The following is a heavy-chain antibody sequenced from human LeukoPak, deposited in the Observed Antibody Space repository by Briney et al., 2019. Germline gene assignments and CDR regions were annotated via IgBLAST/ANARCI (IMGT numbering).Heavy chain of an antibody. J-gene: IGHJ4*02. D-gene: IGHD2-21*01. Sequence: PSETLSLTCAVSGGSISSGNWWSWVRQPPGKGLEWIGEIYHSGSTNYNPSLKSRVTISVDKSKNQFSLKLSSVTAADTAVYYCARSGIEATNSYYFDYWGQGTLVTVSS. CDR1: GGSISSGNW. CDR2: IYHSGST. V-gene: IGHV4-4*02. CDR3: ARSGIEATNSYYFDY.